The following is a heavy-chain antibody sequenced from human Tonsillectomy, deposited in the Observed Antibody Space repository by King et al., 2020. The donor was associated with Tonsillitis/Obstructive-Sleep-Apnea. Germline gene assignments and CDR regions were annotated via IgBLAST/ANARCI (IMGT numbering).Heavy chain of an antibody. J-gene: IGHJ5*02. V-gene: IGHV1-18*01. CDR2: ISAYNGNT. D-gene: IGHD3-3*01. CDR3: AGDSIYNAPLLEWLLDRSGPPNWFDP. Sequence: VQLVESGAEVKKPGASVKVSCTASGYTFTSYGISWVRQAPGQGLEWMGWISAYNGNTNYAQKLQGRVTMTTDTSTSTAYMELRSLRSDDTAVYYCAGDSIYNAPLLEWLLDRSGPPNWFDPWGQGTLVTVSS. CDR1: GYTFTSYG.